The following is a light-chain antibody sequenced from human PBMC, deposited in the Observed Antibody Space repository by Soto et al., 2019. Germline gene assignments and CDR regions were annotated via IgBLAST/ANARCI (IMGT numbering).Light chain of an antibody. CDR1: QSFSSS. J-gene: IGKJ4*01. CDR2: GAS. CDR3: QQYNTWPFT. Sequence: EIVMTQSPATLSVSPGERATLSCRASQSFSSSLAWYQQKPGQAPRLLIYGASARATGIPARFSRSGSGTEFPLAISSLRSEDFAVYYCQQYNTWPFTFGGGTKVEI. V-gene: IGKV3-15*01.